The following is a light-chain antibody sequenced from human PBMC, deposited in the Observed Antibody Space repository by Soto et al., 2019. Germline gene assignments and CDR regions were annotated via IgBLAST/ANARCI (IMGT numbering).Light chain of an antibody. V-gene: IGKV3-15*01. Sequence: EIVMTQSPATLSVSPGERVTLSCRASQNFGNTLAWYQQKPGQAPRLLIYATSTRATGIPARFSGSGSGTEFSLTISSLQSEDCALYYCQQYNNWPLFFGQGTKLEIK. CDR1: QNFGNT. CDR3: QQYNNWPLF. J-gene: IGKJ2*01. CDR2: ATS.